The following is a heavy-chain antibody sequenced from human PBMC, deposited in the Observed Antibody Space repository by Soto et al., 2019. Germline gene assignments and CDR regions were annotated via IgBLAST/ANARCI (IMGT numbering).Heavy chain of an antibody. CDR2: INPSGGST. V-gene: IGHV1-46*03. J-gene: IGHJ5*02. Sequence: ASVKVSCKASGYTFTSYYMHWVRQAPGQGLEWMGIINPSGGSTSYAQKFQGRVTMTRDTSTSTVYMELSSLRSEDTAVYYCARVAVGSGSYYRWFAPWGQGTLVTVSS. D-gene: IGHD3-10*01. CDR1: GYTFTSYY. CDR3: ARVAVGSGSYYRWFAP.